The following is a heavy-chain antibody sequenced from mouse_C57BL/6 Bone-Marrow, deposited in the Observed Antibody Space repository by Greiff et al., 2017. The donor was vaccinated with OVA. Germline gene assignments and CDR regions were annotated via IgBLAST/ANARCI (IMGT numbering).Heavy chain of an antibody. D-gene: IGHD2-5*01. CDR1: GFTFSDYY. CDR2: INYDGSST. Sequence: EVQLVESEGGLVQPGSSMKLSCTASGFTFSDYYMAWVRQVPEKGLEWVANINYDGSSTYYLDSLKSRFIISRDNAKNILYLQMSSLKSEDTATYYCAMDNSNYPYWYFDVWGTGTTVTVSS. V-gene: IGHV5-16*01. CDR3: AMDNSNYPYWYFDV. J-gene: IGHJ1*03.